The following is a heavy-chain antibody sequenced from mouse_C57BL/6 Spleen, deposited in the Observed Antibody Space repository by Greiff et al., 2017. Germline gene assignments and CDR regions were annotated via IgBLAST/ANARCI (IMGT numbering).Heavy chain of an antibody. D-gene: IGHD1-1*01. CDR1: GFTFSSYA. J-gene: IGHJ2*01. V-gene: IGHV5-4*03. CDR2: LSDGGSYT. Sequence: EVKVEESGGGLVKPGGSLKLSCAASGFTFSSYAMSWVRQTPEKRLEWVATLSDGGSYTYYPDNVKGRFTISRDNAKNNLYRQMSQLKYEDTAMYYCARGDYYGSSPYYFDYWGQGTTLTVSS. CDR3: ARGDYYGSSPYYFDY.